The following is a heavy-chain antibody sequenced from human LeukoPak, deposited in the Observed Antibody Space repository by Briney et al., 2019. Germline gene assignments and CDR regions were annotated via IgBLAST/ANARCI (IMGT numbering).Heavy chain of an antibody. V-gene: IGHV3-23*01. CDR1: GFTFSSYA. D-gene: IGHD1-26*01. Sequence: GGSLRLSCAASGFTFSSYAMSWVRQAPGKGLEWVSTIIDSGNSLYYADSVEGRFTISRDNSKNTLYLQMNSLRAGDTAVYYCAKDPIFSGSYGVFDSWGQGTLVTVSS. CDR3: AKDPIFSGSYGVFDS. CDR2: IIDSGNSL. J-gene: IGHJ4*02.